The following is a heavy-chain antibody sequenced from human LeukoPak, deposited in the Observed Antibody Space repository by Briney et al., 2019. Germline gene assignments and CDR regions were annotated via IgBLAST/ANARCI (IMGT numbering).Heavy chain of an antibody. CDR1: GYTFTGYY. J-gene: IGHJ5*02. D-gene: IGHD3-3*01. Sequence: GASVKVSCKASGYTFTGYYMHWVRQAPGQGLEWMGWINPNSGGTNYAQKFQGRVTMTRDTSTSTVYMELSSLRSEDTAVYYCARDFGVVKDPWGQGTLVTVSS. CDR3: ARDFGVVKDP. V-gene: IGHV1-2*02. CDR2: INPNSGGT.